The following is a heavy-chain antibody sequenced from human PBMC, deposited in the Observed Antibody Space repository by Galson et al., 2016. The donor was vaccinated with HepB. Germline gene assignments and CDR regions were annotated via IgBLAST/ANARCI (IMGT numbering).Heavy chain of an antibody. CDR3: AKVLVSHITIPPLDY. J-gene: IGHJ4*02. CDR1: GFTFSNYA. D-gene: IGHD3-3*01. Sequence: SLRLSCAASGFTFSNYAMSWVRQAPGKGLEWVTVISGSGGSTNYADSVKGRFTISRDNSKNTLYLQMNSLRAEDTAFYFCAKVLVSHITIPPLDYWGQGTLVTVSS. V-gene: IGHV3-23*01. CDR2: ISGSGGST.